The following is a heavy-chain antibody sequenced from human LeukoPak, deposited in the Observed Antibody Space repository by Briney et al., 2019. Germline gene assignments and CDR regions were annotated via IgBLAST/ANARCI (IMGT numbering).Heavy chain of an antibody. CDR3: AKGREDFWSGYYRGGYFDY. CDR2: ISGGGGSR. Sequence: GGSLRLSCAASGFTFTSYAMSCVRQAPGKGLEWVSVISGGGGSRYYADSVKGRLTISRDNSKNTLYLQMNSLRAEDTAVYYCAKGREDFWSGYYRGGYFDYWGQGTLVTVSS. V-gene: IGHV3-23*01. J-gene: IGHJ4*02. D-gene: IGHD3-3*01. CDR1: GFTFTSYA.